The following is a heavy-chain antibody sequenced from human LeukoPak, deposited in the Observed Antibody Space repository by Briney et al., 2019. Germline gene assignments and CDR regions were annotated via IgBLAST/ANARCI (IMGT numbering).Heavy chain of an antibody. Sequence: GASVKVSCKASGYTFTSYDINWVRQATGQGLEWMGWMNPNSGNTGYAQKFQGRVTMTRNTSISTAYMELSSLRSEDTAAYYCARASTAMIVVVPYYFDYWGQGTLVTVSS. CDR3: ARASTAMIVVVPYYFDY. J-gene: IGHJ4*02. V-gene: IGHV1-8*01. CDR2: MNPNSGNT. D-gene: IGHD3-22*01. CDR1: GYTFTSYD.